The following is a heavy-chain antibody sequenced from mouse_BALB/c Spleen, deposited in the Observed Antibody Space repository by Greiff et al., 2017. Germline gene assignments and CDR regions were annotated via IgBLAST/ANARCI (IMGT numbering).Heavy chain of an antibody. D-gene: IGHD1-3*01. J-gene: IGHJ1*01. CDR1: GYTFTSYW. CDR2: RHSGDGET. Sequence: VQLQQSGAELARPGASVKLSCKASGYTFTSYWMQWVKQRPGQGLEWIGERHSGDGETRYTQKFKGKATLTVDKSSSTAYMQLSSLASEDSAVYYCARSQEVKGWYFDVWGAGTTVTVSS. CDR3: ARSQEVKGWYFDV. V-gene: IGHV1-87*01.